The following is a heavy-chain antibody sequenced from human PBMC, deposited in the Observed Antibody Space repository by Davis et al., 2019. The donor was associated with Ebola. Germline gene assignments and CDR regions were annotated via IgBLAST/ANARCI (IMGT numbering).Heavy chain of an antibody. Sequence: SETLSLTCTVSGGSISSYYWSWIRQPPGKGLEWIGNIYHSGSTFYNPSLKSRVTISVDTSDNQFSLKLGSVTAADTAVYYCARHRRGYSYGYRDISYYYYGMDVWGKGTTVTVSS. D-gene: IGHD5-18*01. CDR1: GGSISSYY. V-gene: IGHV4-59*04. J-gene: IGHJ6*04. CDR2: IYHSGST. CDR3: ARHRRGYSYGYRDISYYYYGMDV.